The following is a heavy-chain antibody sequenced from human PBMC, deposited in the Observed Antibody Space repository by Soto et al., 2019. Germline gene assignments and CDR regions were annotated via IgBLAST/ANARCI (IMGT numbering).Heavy chain of an antibody. Sequence: QLQLQESGPGLVKPSETLSLTCTVSGGSISSSSYYWGWIRQPPGKGLEWIGSIYYSGSTYYNPSLKSRVTISVDTSKNPFSLKLSPVTAADTAVYYCARSPLGVVGATSFDYWGQGTLVTVSS. J-gene: IGHJ4*02. CDR3: ARSPLGVVGATSFDY. CDR2: IYYSGST. D-gene: IGHD1-26*01. CDR1: GGSISSSSYY. V-gene: IGHV4-39*01.